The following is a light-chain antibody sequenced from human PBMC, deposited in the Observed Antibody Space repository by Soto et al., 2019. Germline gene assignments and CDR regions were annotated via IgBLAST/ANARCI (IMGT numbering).Light chain of an antibody. CDR1: SSDFGPYNY. J-gene: IGLJ3*02. CDR2: GVF. Sequence: QSALTQPRSVSGSPGQSVTISCSGTSSDFGPYNYVSWFQHHPGKAPRLVIYGVFKRPSGVPDRFSGSKSGNTASLTISGLQPEDEADYYCCSSAGTYTWVFGGGTKLTVL. V-gene: IGLV2-11*01. CDR3: CSSAGTYTWV.